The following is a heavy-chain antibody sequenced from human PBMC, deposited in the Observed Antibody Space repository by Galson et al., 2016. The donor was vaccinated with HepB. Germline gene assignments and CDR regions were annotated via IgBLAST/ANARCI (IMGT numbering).Heavy chain of an antibody. CDR1: GYTFTTYG. V-gene: IGHV1-18*01. CDR3: ARVGVRCSSTSCYFDAMDV. CDR2: ISAYNGNT. Sequence: SVKVSCKASGYTFTTYGISWVRQAPGQGLEWMGWISAYNGNTNYAQKLQGRVTITTDTSTSTAYMELGSLRSDDTAVYYCARVGVRCSSTSCYFDAMDVWGQGTTVTVSS. D-gene: IGHD2-2*01. J-gene: IGHJ6*02.